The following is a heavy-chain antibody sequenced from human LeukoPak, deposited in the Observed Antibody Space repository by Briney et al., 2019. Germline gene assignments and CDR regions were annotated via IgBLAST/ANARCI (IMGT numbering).Heavy chain of an antibody. D-gene: IGHD2-15*01. CDR3: ARGGGYCSGGDCNYFDY. CDR1: GGSISSYY. J-gene: IGHJ4*02. Sequence: SETLSLTCTVSGGSISSYYWSWIRQPPGKGLEWIGYIYYSGSTKYNPSLRSRVTISADTSKNQFSLKLSSVTAADTAVYYCARGGGYCSGGDCNYFDYWGQGTLVTVSS. CDR2: IYYSGST. V-gene: IGHV4-59*08.